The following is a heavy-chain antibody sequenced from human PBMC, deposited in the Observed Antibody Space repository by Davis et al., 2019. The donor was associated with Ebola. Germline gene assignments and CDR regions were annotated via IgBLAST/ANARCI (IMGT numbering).Heavy chain of an antibody. V-gene: IGHV3-9*01. CDR1: GFTFSSYW. D-gene: IGHD4-17*01. Sequence: PGGSLRLSCAASGFTFSSYWMHWVRQAPGKGLEWVSGISWNSGSIGYADSVKGRFTISRDNAKNSLYLQMNSLRAEDTALYYCAKDIERGDYASYYFDYWGQGTLVTVSS. J-gene: IGHJ4*02. CDR2: ISWNSGSI. CDR3: AKDIERGDYASYYFDY.